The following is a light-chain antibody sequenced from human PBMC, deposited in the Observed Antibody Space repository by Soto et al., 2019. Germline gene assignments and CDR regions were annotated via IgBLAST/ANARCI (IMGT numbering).Light chain of an antibody. Sequence: SPSSLSASVGDSVTIACRASQTIATYLNWYQQSPGKAPKLLIFGAFSLQRGVPPRFSGSVSGTEFTLTISSLESEDFAVYFCQQYGDRPRTFGQGTKVDIK. V-gene: IGKV1-39*01. CDR1: QTIATY. CDR3: QQYGDRPRT. CDR2: GAF. J-gene: IGKJ1*01.